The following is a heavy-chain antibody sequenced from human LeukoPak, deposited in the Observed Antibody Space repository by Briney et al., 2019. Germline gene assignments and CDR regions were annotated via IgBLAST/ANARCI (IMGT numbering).Heavy chain of an antibody. CDR1: GGSISSGDYY. J-gene: IGHJ6*03. Sequence: PSQTLSLTCTVSGGSISSGDYYWGWIRQPPGKGLEWTGSIYYSGSTYYNPSLKSRVTISVDTSKNQFSLKLSSVTAADTAVYYCARQDGGYYYYYYMDVWGKGTTVTVSS. CDR2: IYYSGST. V-gene: IGHV4-39*01. CDR3: ARQDGGYYYYYYMDV.